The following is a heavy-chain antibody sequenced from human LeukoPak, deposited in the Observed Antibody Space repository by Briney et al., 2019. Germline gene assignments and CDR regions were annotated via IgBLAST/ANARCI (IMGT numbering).Heavy chain of an antibody. CDR2: IYSGGST. V-gene: IGHV3-66*02. Sequence: PGGSLRLSCAASGFTVSSNYMSWVRQAPGKGLEWVSVIYSGGSTYYADSVKGRFTISRDNSKNTLYLQMNSLRAEDTAVYYCASDTYYYDSSGYYRDAFDVWGQGTMVTVSS. CDR1: GFTVSSNY. J-gene: IGHJ3*01. CDR3: ASDTYYYDSSGYYRDAFDV. D-gene: IGHD3-22*01.